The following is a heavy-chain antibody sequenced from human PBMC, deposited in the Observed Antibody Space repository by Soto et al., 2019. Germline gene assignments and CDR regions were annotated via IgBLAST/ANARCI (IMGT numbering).Heavy chain of an antibody. J-gene: IGHJ5*02. Sequence: SQTLSLTCVISGDSVSSNSAAWNWIRQSPSRGLEWLGRTYYRSKWYNDYAVSVKSRITINPDTSKNQISLQLNSVTPEDTAVFYFARAYCSGGSCWAWSNWFDPWGQGTLVTVSS. CDR3: ARAYCSGGSCWAWSNWFDP. CDR1: GDSVSSNSAA. V-gene: IGHV6-1*01. D-gene: IGHD2-15*01. CDR2: TYYRSKWYN.